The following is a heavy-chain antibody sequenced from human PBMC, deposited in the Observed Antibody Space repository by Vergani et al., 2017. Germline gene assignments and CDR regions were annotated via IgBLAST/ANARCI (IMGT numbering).Heavy chain of an antibody. CDR2: ISGSGDRT. D-gene: IGHD6-13*01. V-gene: IGHV3-23*01. CDR1: GFSFGTYA. Sequence: EVQLLESGGGLVQPGGSLRLSCAASGFSFGTYAMSWVRQAPGKGLEWVSAISGSGDRTYYADSVKGRFTISRANSRNTLYLQMNSLRAEDTALYYCALLEIAAAGTGFDYWGQGTLVTVSS. J-gene: IGHJ4*02. CDR3: ALLEIAAAGTGFDY.